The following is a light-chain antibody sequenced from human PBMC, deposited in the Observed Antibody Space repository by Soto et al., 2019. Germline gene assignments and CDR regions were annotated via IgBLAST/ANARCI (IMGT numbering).Light chain of an antibody. CDR3: SEYTTSIALYV. J-gene: IGLJ1*01. V-gene: IGLV2-14*03. CDR2: DVS. Sequence: QAALTQPASVSGSPGQSITISCTEISRDVGEYKYVSWYQQHPGTAPKLIIYDVSNRPSGVSNRFSGSKSGSTASLTISGLQADDEADYYCSEYTTSIALYVFGAGTKLTVL. CDR1: SRDVGEYKY.